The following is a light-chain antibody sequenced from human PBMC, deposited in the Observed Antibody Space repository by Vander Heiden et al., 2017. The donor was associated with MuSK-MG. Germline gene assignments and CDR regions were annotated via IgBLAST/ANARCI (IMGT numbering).Light chain of an antibody. CDR2: GKN. CDR3: NSRDSSGTMGV. CDR1: SLRSYY. Sequence: SSELPQDPAVSVALGQTVRITCQGDSLRSYYASWYQQKPGQAPVLVIYGKNNRPSGIPDRFSGSSSGNTASLTITGAQAEDEADYYCNSRDSSGTMGVFGGGTKLTVL. V-gene: IGLV3-19*01. J-gene: IGLJ2*01.